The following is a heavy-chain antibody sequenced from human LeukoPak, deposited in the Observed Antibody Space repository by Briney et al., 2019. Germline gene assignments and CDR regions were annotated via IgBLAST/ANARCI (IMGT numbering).Heavy chain of an antibody. Sequence: PGGSLRLSCAASGFTFSSYSMNWVRQAPGKGLEWVSYISSSSSTITYADSVRGRFTISRDNAKNSLCLQMNSLRDEDTAVYYCARDQAYAFDIWGHGTMVTVSS. CDR3: ARDQAYAFDI. CDR2: ISSSSSTI. CDR1: GFTFSSYS. J-gene: IGHJ3*02. V-gene: IGHV3-48*02.